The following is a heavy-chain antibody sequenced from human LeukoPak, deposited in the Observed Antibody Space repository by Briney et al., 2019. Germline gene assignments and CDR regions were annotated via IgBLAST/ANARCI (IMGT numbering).Heavy chain of an antibody. J-gene: IGHJ4*02. CDR3: ARLQGDYSFDY. CDR2: VYTSGST. D-gene: IGHD4-11*01. CDR1: GGSISSYY. Sequence: NPSGTLSLTCTVSGGSISSYYWSWIRQPAGKGLEWIGRVYTSGSTNYNPSLKSRVTMSVDTSKNQLSLKLSSVTAADTAVYYCARLQGDYSFDYWGQGTLVTVSS. V-gene: IGHV4-4*07.